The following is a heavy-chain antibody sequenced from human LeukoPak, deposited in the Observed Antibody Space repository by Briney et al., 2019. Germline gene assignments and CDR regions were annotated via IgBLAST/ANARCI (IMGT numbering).Heavy chain of an antibody. CDR3: ARGPVRYCSSTSCYSTYYYYGMDV. Sequence: SETLSLTCTVSGGSISSYYWSWIRQPPGKGLEWIGCIYYSGSTNYNPSLKSRVTISVDTSRNQFSLKLSSVTAADTAVYYCARGPVRYCSSTSCYSTYYYYGMDVWGQGTTVTVSS. CDR1: GGSISSYY. CDR2: IYYSGST. J-gene: IGHJ6*02. D-gene: IGHD2-2*02. V-gene: IGHV4-59*12.